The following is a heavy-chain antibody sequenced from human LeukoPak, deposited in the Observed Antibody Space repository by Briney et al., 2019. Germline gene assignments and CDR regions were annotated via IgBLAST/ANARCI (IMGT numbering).Heavy chain of an antibody. CDR1: GFTFSSYA. CDR2: ISGSGGST. J-gene: IGHJ4*02. V-gene: IGHV3-23*01. D-gene: IGHD3-22*01. Sequence: GGSLRLSCAASGFTFSSYAMSWVRQAPGKGLEWVSGISGSGGSTYYADSVKGRFTISRDNSKNTLYLQMNSLRAEDTAVYYCAKDLSGYDSSGYYRSPFDYWGQGTLVTVSS. CDR3: AKDLSGYDSSGYYRSPFDY.